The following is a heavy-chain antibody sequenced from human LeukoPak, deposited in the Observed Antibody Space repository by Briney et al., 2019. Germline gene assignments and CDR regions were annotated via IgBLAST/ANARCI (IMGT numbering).Heavy chain of an antibody. CDR3: ASGSGSYRMNAFDI. J-gene: IGHJ3*02. CDR2: IHPGDSDT. V-gene: IGHV5-51*01. D-gene: IGHD3-10*01. Sequence: GESLKIPCKGSGYSFTTYWIGWVRQLPGKGLECMGIIHPGDSDTKFRPSFQRQVTIPAHKPISTAYLKWSSLKASDTAMYYCASGSGSYRMNAFDIWGQGAMVTVSS. CDR1: GYSFTTYW.